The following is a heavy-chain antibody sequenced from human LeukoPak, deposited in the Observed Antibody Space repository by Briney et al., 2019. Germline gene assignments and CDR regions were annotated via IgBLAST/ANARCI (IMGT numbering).Heavy chain of an antibody. V-gene: IGHV1-3*01. D-gene: IGHD4-17*01. CDR2: INAGNGNT. CDR3: ARESYAGFDY. CDR1: GYTFTSYA. J-gene: IGHJ4*02. Sequence: ASVKVSCKASGYTFTSYAMHWVRQAPGQRLEWMGWINAGNGNTKYPQKFQGRVTITRDTSASTAYMELSSLRSEDTAVYYCARESYAGFDYWGQGTLVTVSS.